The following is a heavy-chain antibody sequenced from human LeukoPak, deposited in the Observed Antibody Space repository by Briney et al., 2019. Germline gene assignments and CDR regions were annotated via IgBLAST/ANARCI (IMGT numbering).Heavy chain of an antibody. CDR3: ASRSDYGADGRD. Sequence: SETLSLTCAVYGGSFSGYYWSWIRQPPGKGLEWIGEINHSGSTNYNPSHKSRVTISVDTSKNQFSLKLSSVTAADTAVYYCASRSDYGADGRDWGQGTLVTVSS. V-gene: IGHV4-34*01. D-gene: IGHD4-17*01. J-gene: IGHJ4*02. CDR1: GGSFSGYY. CDR2: INHSGST.